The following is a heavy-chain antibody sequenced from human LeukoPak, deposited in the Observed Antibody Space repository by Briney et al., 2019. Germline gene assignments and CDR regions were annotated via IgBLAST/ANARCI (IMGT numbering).Heavy chain of an antibody. CDR3: TTATGNSKVYYYYGMDV. J-gene: IGHJ6*02. CDR1: GFTFNKYA. CDR2: IKSKTDGGTT. D-gene: IGHD4-11*01. Sequence: PGGSLRLSCAASGFTFNKYAMSWVRQAPGKGLEWVGRIKSKTDGGTTDYAAPVKGRFTISRDDSKNTLYLQMNSLKTEDTAVYYCTTATGNSKVYYYYGMDVWGQGTTVTVSS. V-gene: IGHV3-15*01.